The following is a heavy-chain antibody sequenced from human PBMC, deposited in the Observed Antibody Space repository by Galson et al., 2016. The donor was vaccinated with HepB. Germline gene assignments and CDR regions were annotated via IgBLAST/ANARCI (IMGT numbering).Heavy chain of an antibody. CDR3: ANGHITMVRGVAYPVD. CDR2: IWYDGRNT. CDR1: GFTFSSYG. Sequence: SLRLSCAASGFTFSSYGMHWVRQAPGKGLEWVAVIWYDGRNTYYADSVKGRFTISRDNSKNTVSLKMNSLRAEDTAMYYCANGHITMVRGVAYPVDWGRGTLVTVSS. V-gene: IGHV3-33*06. J-gene: IGHJ4*02. D-gene: IGHD3-10*01.